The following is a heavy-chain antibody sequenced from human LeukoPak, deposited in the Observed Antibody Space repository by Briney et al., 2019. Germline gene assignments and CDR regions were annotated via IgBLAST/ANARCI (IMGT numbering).Heavy chain of an antibody. CDR3: ARGLNVDTAMGRLGD. Sequence: GGSLRLSCAASGFTLSSYWMSWVRQAPGKGLEWEANIKQDGSEKYYVDPVKGRFTISRDNAKNSLYLQMNSLRAEDTAVYYCARGLNVDTAMGRLGDWGQGTLVTVSS. D-gene: IGHD5-18*01. J-gene: IGHJ4*02. CDR2: IKQDGSEK. V-gene: IGHV3-7*01. CDR1: GFTLSSYW.